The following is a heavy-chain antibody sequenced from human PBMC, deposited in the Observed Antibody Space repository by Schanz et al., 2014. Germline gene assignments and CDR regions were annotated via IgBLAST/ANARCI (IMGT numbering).Heavy chain of an antibody. CDR1: GYTFTSYS. V-gene: IGHV1-46*01. Sequence: QVQLVQSGAEVKKPGASVKVSCKASGYTFTSYSIHWVRQAPGQGLEWMGMINPSGGSTTYAQKFQGRVTMTRDTSTSTVYIELHILTSEDTAVYYCARGRTFDYWGQGTLVTVSS. CDR2: INPSGGST. J-gene: IGHJ4*02. CDR3: ARGRTFDY.